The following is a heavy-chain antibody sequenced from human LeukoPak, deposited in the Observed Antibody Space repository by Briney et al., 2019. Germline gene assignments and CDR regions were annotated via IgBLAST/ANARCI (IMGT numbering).Heavy chain of an antibody. CDR3: ARGYPYYYDSSGYSLDAFDI. Sequence: SETLSLTCIVSGDSISSYFWSWIRQPPGKGLEWIGYIYYSGSTNYNPSLKSRVTISVDTSKIQFSLKLSSVTAADTAVYYCARGYPYYYDSSGYSLDAFDIWGQGTMVTVSS. CDR1: GDSISSYF. D-gene: IGHD3-22*01. CDR2: IYYSGST. V-gene: IGHV4-59*01. J-gene: IGHJ3*02.